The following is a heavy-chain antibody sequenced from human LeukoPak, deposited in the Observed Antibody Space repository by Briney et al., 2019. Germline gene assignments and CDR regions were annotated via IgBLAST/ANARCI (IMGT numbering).Heavy chain of an antibody. CDR3: AREGYDILTGYPIAYFDY. J-gene: IGHJ4*02. CDR2: IYTSGST. Sequence: SETLSLTCTVSGGSISSGSYYWSWIRQPAGKGLEWIGRIYTSGSTNYNPSLKSRVTISVDTSKNQFSLKLSSVTAADTAVYYCAREGYDILTGYPIAYFDYWGQGTLVTVSS. CDR1: GGSISSGSYY. D-gene: IGHD3-9*01. V-gene: IGHV4-61*02.